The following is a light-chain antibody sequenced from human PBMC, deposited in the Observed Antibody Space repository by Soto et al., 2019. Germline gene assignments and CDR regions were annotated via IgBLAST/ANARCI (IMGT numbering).Light chain of an antibody. Sequence: EIVLTQSPGTLSLSPGERATLSCRASHSISSSYLAWYQQRPGQAPRLLLYGASSRATGIPHRFSGSASGTDFTLTISRLEPEDFAVYYCQQYGSSPPLTFGGGTKVDIK. CDR3: QQYGSSPPLT. V-gene: IGKV3-20*01. CDR1: HSISSSY. CDR2: GAS. J-gene: IGKJ4*01.